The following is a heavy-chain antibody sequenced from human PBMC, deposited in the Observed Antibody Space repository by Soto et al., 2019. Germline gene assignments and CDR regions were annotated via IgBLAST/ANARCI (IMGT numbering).Heavy chain of an antibody. J-gene: IGHJ4*02. Sequence: SETLSLTCTVSGGSISSGGYYWSWIRQPPGKGLEWIGYIYYSGSTNYNPSLKSRVTISVDTSKNQFSLKLSSVTAADTAVYYCARDLVGATKYIDYWGQGTLVTVSS. CDR1: GGSISSGGYY. D-gene: IGHD1-26*01. V-gene: IGHV4-61*08. CDR3: ARDLVGATKYIDY. CDR2: IYYSGST.